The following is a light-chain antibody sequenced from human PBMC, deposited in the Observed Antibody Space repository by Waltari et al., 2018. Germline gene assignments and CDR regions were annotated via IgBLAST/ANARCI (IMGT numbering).Light chain of an antibody. Sequence: EIVLTQSPATLSLSPGERATLSCRASESVAAYLGWSQQRLGQPPRLLIYDASNRATGIPARFSGSGSGTDFTLTIDSLEPEDFAVYYCQQRFRWPLTFGGGTRVE. V-gene: IGKV3-11*01. J-gene: IGKJ4*01. CDR3: QQRFRWPLT. CDR1: ESVAAY. CDR2: DAS.